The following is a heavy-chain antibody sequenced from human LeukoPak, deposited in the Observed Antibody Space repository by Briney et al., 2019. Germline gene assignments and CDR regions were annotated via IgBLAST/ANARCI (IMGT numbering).Heavy chain of an antibody. CDR2: ISSSGNTI. V-gene: IGHV3-48*03. CDR1: GFIFSSYE. J-gene: IGHJ4*02. Sequence: AGGSLRLSCAASGFIFSSYEMNWVRQAPGKGLEWVSYISSSGNTIYYADSVKDRFTISRDNAKNSLYLQMNSLRAEDTAVYYCATDGFAYWGQGTLVTVSS. CDR3: ATDGFAY.